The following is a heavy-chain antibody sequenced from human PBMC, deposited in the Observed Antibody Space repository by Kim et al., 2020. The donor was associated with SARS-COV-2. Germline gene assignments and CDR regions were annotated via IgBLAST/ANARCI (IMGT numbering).Heavy chain of an antibody. J-gene: IGHJ5*02. V-gene: IGHV3-23*01. Sequence: YYADSLKGRFTISRDNTKNTLYLQMKSLRAEDTAVYYCARGGSSAGWFDPWGQGTLVTVSS. CDR3: ARGGSSAGWFDP. D-gene: IGHD6-6*01.